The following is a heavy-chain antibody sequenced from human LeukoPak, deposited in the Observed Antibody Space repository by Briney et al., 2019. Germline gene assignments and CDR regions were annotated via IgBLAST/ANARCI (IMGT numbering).Heavy chain of an antibody. CDR3: ARDRYLDYDILTGPDY. J-gene: IGHJ4*02. V-gene: IGHV1-46*01. CDR1: GYTFTSYY. D-gene: IGHD3-9*01. CDR2: MNPSGGSI. Sequence: ASVKVSCKASGYTFTSYYMHWVRQAAGQGLEWMGIMNPSGGSISYAQKFQGRVTMTRDTSTSTVYMELSSLRSEDTAVYYCARDRYLDYDILTGPDYWGQGTVVTVSS.